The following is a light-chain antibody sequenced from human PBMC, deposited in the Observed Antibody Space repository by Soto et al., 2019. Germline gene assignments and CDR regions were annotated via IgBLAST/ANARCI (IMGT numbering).Light chain of an antibody. V-gene: IGKV1-12*01. Sequence: DIQMTQSPSSVSASVGDRVTITCRASQDISTWLAWYQQKPGKAPKLLIYAAFSLFSGVPSRFSGSGSATDFTLTISSLQPEDFAIYYCQQADSLPLVTFGQGTRLDLK. CDR2: AAF. CDR1: QDISTW. J-gene: IGKJ5*01. CDR3: QQADSLPLVT.